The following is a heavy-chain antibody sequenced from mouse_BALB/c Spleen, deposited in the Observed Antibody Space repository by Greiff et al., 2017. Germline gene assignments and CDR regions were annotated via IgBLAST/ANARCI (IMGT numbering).Heavy chain of an antibody. Sequence: EVKLEESGGGLVQPGGSLRLYCATSGFTFTDYYMSWVRQPPGKALEWLGFIRNKANGYTTEYSASVKGRFTISRDNSQSILYLQMNTLRAEDSATYYCARGHYYGYAMDDWGQGTSVTVSS. CDR1: GFTFTDYY. J-gene: IGHJ4*01. V-gene: IGHV7-3*02. D-gene: IGHD1-2*01. CDR2: IRNKANGYTT. CDR3: ARGHYYGYAMDD.